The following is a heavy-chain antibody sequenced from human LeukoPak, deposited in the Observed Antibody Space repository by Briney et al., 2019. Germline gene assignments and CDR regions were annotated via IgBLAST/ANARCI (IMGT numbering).Heavy chain of an antibody. V-gene: IGHV3-30*03. J-gene: IGHJ4*02. CDR3: ARDQLLWFGTLTYSFDN. CDR2: ISHDGSNK. Sequence: GRSLRLSCADSGFSFNSYAMHWVRQAPGKGLEWVAIISHDGSNKKYADSVKGRFTISKDISTKTLYLQMNSLRPEDTAQYYCARDQLLWFGTLTYSFDNWGQGALVTVSS. D-gene: IGHD3-10*01. CDR1: GFSFNSYA.